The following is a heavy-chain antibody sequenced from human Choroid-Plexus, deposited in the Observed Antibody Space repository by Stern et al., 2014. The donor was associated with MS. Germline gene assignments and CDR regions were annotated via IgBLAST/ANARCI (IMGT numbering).Heavy chain of an antibody. CDR3: AKDRQYLTYFFDH. J-gene: IGHJ5*02. CDR2: VSYDGSNE. D-gene: IGHD2/OR15-2a*01. V-gene: IGHV3-30*18. Sequence: VQLVESGGGVVQPGRPLRLSCGASGFTFGSCAMHWVRQAPGKGLEWVAGVSYDGSNEYYADSVKGRFTIARDNSQNTLYMQMSSLRPEDTAVYYCAKDRQYLTYFFDHWGQGSLVTVSS. CDR1: GFTFGSCA.